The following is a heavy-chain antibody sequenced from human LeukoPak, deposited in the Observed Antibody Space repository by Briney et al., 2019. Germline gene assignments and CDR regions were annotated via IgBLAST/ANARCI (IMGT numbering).Heavy chain of an antibody. J-gene: IGHJ5*02. V-gene: IGHV4-34*01. Sequence: SETLSLTCAVYGGSLSGYYWSWIRQPPGKGLEWIGEINHSGSTNYNPSLKSRVTISVDTSKNQFSLKLSSVTAADTAVYYCARGRPVLLWFGELSHGLDPWGQETLVTVSS. CDR1: GGSLSGYY. CDR3: ARGRPVLLWFGELSHGLDP. CDR2: INHSGST. D-gene: IGHD3-10*01.